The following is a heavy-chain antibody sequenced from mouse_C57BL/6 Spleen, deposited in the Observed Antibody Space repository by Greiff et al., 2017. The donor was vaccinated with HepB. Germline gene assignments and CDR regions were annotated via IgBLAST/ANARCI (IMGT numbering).Heavy chain of an antibody. CDR2: IYPGSGNT. J-gene: IGHJ4*01. Sequence: QVQLQQSGAELVRPGASVKLSCKASGYTFTDYYINWVKQRPGQGLEWIARIYPGSGNTYYNEKFKGKATLTAEKSSSTAYMQLSSLTSEDSAVYFCARQGYYGSSYDAMDYWGQGTSVTVSS. V-gene: IGHV1-76*01. CDR1: GYTFTDYY. CDR3: ARQGYYGSSYDAMDY. D-gene: IGHD1-1*01.